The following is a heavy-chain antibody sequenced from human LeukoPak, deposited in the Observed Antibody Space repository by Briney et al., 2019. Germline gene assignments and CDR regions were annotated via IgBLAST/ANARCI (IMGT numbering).Heavy chain of an antibody. CDR1: GGSFSGYY. CDR2: IYYSGST. Sequence: SGTLSLTCAVYGGSFSGYYWGWIRQPPGKGLECIGTIYYSGSTYYNPSLKSRVTISVDTSKSQFSLKLSSVTAADTSVYYCARGDYDTSGYFSFDYWGQGILVTVSS. D-gene: IGHD3-22*01. CDR3: ARGDYDTSGYFSFDY. J-gene: IGHJ4*02. V-gene: IGHV4-34*01.